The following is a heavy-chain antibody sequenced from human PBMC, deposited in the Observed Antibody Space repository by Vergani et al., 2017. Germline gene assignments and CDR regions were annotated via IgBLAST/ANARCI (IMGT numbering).Heavy chain of an antibody. D-gene: IGHD3-10*01. CDR3: ARDKTFATMVRGVSYYYYGMDV. V-gene: IGHV3-30-3*01. J-gene: IGHJ6*02. CDR2: ISYDGSNK. CDR1: GFTFSSYA. Sequence: QVQLVESGGGVVQPGRSLRLSCAASGFTFSSYAMHWVRQAPGKGLEWVAGISYDGSNKYYADSVKGRFTISRDNSKNTLYLQMNSLRAEDTAVYYCARDKTFATMVRGVSYYYYGMDVWGQGTTVTVSS.